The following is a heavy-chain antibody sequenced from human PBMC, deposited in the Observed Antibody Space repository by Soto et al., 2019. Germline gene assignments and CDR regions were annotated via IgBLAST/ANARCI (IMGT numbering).Heavy chain of an antibody. J-gene: IGHJ6*02. CDR2: IYYSGST. CDR3: ARGIEMATIWGYYYGMDV. Sequence: LSXSCTFSGGSISSYYWSWIRQPPGKGLEWIGYIYYSGSTNYNPSLKSRVTISVDTSKNQFSLKLSSVTAADTAVYYCARGIEMATIWGYYYGMDVWGQGTTVTVSS. D-gene: IGHD5-12*01. V-gene: IGHV4-59*01. CDR1: GGSISSYY.